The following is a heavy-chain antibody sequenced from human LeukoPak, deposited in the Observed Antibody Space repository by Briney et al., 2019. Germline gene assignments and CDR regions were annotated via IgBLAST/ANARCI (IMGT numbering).Heavy chain of an antibody. CDR3: ARGIAARRDGDFDY. V-gene: IGHV1-18*04. Sequence: ASVKVSCKASGYTFTGYYMHWVRQAPGQGLEWMGWISAYNGNTNYAQKLQGRVTMTTDTSTSTAYMELRSLRSDDTAVYYCARGIAARRDGDFDYWGQGTLVTVSS. D-gene: IGHD6-6*01. CDR2: ISAYNGNT. CDR1: GYTFTGYY. J-gene: IGHJ4*02.